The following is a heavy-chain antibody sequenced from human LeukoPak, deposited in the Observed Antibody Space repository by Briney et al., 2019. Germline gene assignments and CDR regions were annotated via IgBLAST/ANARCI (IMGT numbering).Heavy chain of an antibody. V-gene: IGHV4-34*01. J-gene: IGHJ4*02. CDR3: ARAGEVLPVDNYPSSPKDTTFDY. D-gene: IGHD2-2*01. CDR2: INHSGST. CDR1: GFTFSSYA. Sequence: GSLRLSCAASGFTFSSYAMSWVRQPPGKGLEWIGEINHSGSTNYNPSLKSRVTISVDTSKNQFSLKLSSVTAADTAVYYCARAGEVLPVDNYPSSPKDTTFDYGGQGPLVTVST.